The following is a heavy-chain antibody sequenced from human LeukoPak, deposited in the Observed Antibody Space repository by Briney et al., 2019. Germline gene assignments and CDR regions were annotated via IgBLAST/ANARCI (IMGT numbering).Heavy chain of an antibody. CDR1: GGSISSSSYY. V-gene: IGHV4-39*01. Sequence: TETLSLTCTASGGSISSSSYYWGWIRQPPGKGLEWIGSIYYSGSTYYNPSLKSRVTISVDTSKNQFSPKLSSVTAADTAVYYCARNRGTTTPFDYWGQGTLVTVSS. CDR3: ARNRGTTTPFDY. CDR2: IYYSGST. D-gene: IGHD1-1*01. J-gene: IGHJ4*02.